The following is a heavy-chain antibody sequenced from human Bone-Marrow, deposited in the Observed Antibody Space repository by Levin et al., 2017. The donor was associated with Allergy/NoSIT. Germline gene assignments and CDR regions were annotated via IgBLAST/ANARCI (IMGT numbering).Heavy chain of an antibody. Sequence: SGPTLVKPTQTLTLTCTFSGFSLSTSGVGVGWIRQPPGKALEWLALIYWNDDKRYSPSLKSRLTITKDTSKNQVVLTMTNMDPVDTATYYCAHYEGYYYYDSSGYYKYEYFQHWGQGTLVTVSS. D-gene: IGHD3-22*01. J-gene: IGHJ1*01. CDR2: IYWNDDK. CDR1: GFSLSTSGVG. CDR3: AHYEGYYYYDSSGYYKYEYFQH. V-gene: IGHV2-5*01.